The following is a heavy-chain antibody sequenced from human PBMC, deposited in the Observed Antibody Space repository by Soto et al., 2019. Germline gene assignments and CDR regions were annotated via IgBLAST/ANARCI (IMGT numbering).Heavy chain of an antibody. CDR1: GGTFISHA. CDR2: IIPIFGTA. V-gene: IGHV1-69*13. CDR3: ARHTGGYDISYFDY. Sequence: SVKVSCKASGGTFISHAISWVRQAPGQGLEWMGGIIPIFGTANYAQKFQGRVTITADESTSTAYMELSSLRSEDTAVYYCARHTGGYDISYFDYWGQGTLVTVSS. J-gene: IGHJ4*02. D-gene: IGHD5-12*01.